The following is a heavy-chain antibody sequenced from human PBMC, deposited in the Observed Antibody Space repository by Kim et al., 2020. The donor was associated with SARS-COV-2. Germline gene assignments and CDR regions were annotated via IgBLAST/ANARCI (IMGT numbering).Heavy chain of an antibody. J-gene: IGHJ4*02. CDR2: IYYSGST. D-gene: IGHD6-19*01. CDR3: ARALDSSGWTVYFDY. V-gene: IGHV4-31*03. CDR1: GGSISSGGYY. Sequence: SETLSLTCTVSGGSISSGGYYWSWIRQHPGKGLEWIGYIYYSGSTYYNPSLKSRVTISVDTSKNQFSLKLSSVTAADTAVYYCARALDSSGWTVYFDYWGQGTLVTVSS.